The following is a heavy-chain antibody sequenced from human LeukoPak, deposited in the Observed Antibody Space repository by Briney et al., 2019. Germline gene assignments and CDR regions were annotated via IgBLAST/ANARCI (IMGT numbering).Heavy chain of an antibody. Sequence: GASVKVSCKASGGTFSSYAISWVRQAPGQGLEWMGGITPIFGTANYAQKFQGRVTITTDESTSTAYMELSSLRSEDTAVYYCASVRGRGYSYGPVYYFDYWGQGTLVTVSS. V-gene: IGHV1-69*05. D-gene: IGHD5-18*01. CDR3: ASVRGRGYSYGPVYYFDY. CDR2: ITPIFGTA. J-gene: IGHJ4*02. CDR1: GGTFSSYA.